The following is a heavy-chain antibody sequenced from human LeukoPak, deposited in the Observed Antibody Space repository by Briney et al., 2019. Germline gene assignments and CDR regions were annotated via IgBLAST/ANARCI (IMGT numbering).Heavy chain of an antibody. CDR2: INPSSGAT. D-gene: IGHD3-10*01. V-gene: IGHV1-2*02. Sequence: GASVKVSCKASGYTFNYYYMHWVRQAPGQGLEWMGWINPSSGATNYAQKFLGRVTMTRDTSVSTAYMELTRLRSDDSAVFYCIRGPGHYFDYWGQGTVVTVPS. J-gene: IGHJ4*02. CDR1: GYTFNYYY. CDR3: IRGPGHYFDY.